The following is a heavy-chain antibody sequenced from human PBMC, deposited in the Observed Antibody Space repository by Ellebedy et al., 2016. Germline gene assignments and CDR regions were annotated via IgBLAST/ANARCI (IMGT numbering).Heavy chain of an antibody. Sequence: ASVKVSCKASGYSFTSFHVNWVRQAPGQGLEWMGWMSPASGNTAYAEKFEGRVAMTRTTSITTAYMELSSLTSEDTAVYYCARGVDAGTDYWGQGILVSVSS. CDR2: MSPASGNT. J-gene: IGHJ4*02. CDR3: ARGVDAGTDY. D-gene: IGHD2-8*01. V-gene: IGHV1-8*01. CDR1: GYSFTSFH.